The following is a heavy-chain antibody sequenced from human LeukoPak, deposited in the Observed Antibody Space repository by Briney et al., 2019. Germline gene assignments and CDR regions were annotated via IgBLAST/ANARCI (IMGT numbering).Heavy chain of an antibody. Sequence: ASVKVSCKASGYTFTNFDINWVRQATGQGLEWMGWMNPKTGNTGSAQKLQGRVTITGNTSISTAYMELSSLRSEDTAVYYCARDRYPGIAAAGRYYFDYWGQGTLVTVSS. D-gene: IGHD6-13*01. J-gene: IGHJ4*02. CDR1: GYTFTNFD. CDR3: ARDRYPGIAAAGRYYFDY. V-gene: IGHV1-8*01. CDR2: MNPKTGNT.